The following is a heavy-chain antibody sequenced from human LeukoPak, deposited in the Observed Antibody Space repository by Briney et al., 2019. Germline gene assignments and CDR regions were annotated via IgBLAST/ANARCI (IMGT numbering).Heavy chain of an antibody. CDR3: ARDYGDALPNWFDP. V-gene: IGHV4-4*07. Sequence: SETLSLTCTVSGGSISSYYWSWIRQPAGKGLDWIGRIYTSGSTNYNPSLKSRVTMSVDTSKNQFSLKLSSVTAADTAVYYCARDYGDALPNWFDPWGQGTLVTVSS. CDR1: GGSISSYY. J-gene: IGHJ5*02. D-gene: IGHD4-17*01. CDR2: IYTSGST.